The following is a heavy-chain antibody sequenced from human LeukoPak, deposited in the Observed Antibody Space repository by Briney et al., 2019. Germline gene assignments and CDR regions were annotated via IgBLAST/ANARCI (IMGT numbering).Heavy chain of an antibody. CDR1: GYTFTVYY. V-gene: IGHV1-2*02. D-gene: IGHD4-11*01. CDR2: IYPNSGGT. J-gene: IGHJ4*02. Sequence: ASVKVSCKASGYTFTVYYIHWVRQAPGQGLEWMGWIYPNSGGTNYAQKFQGSVTMTRDTSIRTAYMELSRLTSDDTAVYYCARADYNNXLLDQWGQGTLVTVSS. CDR3: ARADYNNXLLDQ.